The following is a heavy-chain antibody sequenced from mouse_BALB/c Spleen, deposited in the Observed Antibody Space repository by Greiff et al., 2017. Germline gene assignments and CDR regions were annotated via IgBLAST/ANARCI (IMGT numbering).Heavy chain of an antibody. D-gene: IGHD4-1*01. J-gene: IGHJ3*01. Sequence: VQVVESGPGLVAPSQSLSITCTVSGFSLTSYGVHWVRQPPGKGLEWLGVIWAGGSTNYNSALMSRLSISKDNSKSQVFLKMNSLQTDYTAMYYCAKTGTGFAYWGQGTLVTVSA. CDR2: IWAGGST. CDR3: AKTGTGFAY. V-gene: IGHV2-9*02. CDR1: GFSLTSYG.